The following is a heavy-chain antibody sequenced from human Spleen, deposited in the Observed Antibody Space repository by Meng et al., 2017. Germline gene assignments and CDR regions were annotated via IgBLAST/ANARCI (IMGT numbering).Heavy chain of an antibody. CDR1: GYTFPDYY. V-gene: IGHV1-2*06. J-gene: IGHJ4*02. D-gene: IGHD6-25*01. Sequence: QVELVQSGAEVKKPGASVKVSCKASGYTFPDYYIHWVRRAPGQGLEWTGRINPKSGDTHYAQKFQARVTMTGDTSISTAYMELSGLRSDDTAMYYCARDEDISAAGKLFGDYWGQGTLVTVSS. CDR3: ARDEDISAAGKLFGDY. CDR2: INPKSGDT.